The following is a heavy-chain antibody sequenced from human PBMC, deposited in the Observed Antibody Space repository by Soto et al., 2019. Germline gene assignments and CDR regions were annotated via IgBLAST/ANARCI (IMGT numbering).Heavy chain of an antibody. J-gene: IGHJ5*02. CDR3: ARSRRNYFDP. CDR2: ISYSGTT. Sequence: PSETLSLTCTVSGGSISFYCLNWIRQSPGKGLEWIGYISYSGTTKYNPSLKSRVTISVDTSKNQFSLKLSSVTAADTAVYYCARSRRNYFDPWGQGTLVTVSS. CDR1: GGSISFYC. V-gene: IGHV4-59*01.